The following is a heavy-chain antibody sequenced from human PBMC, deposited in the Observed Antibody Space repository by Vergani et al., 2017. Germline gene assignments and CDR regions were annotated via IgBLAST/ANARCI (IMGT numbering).Heavy chain of an antibody. J-gene: IGHJ4*02. D-gene: IGHD2-8*01. Sequence: EVQLVESGGGLVTPGGSLRLSCAASGFTFSSYSMNWVRQAPGKGLEWVSSISSSSSSSYIYYADSVKGRFTISRDNAKNSLYLQMNSLRAEDTAVDYCARCTDCTNGVNWGQGTLVTVSS. CDR2: ISSSSSSSYI. V-gene: IGHV3-21*01. CDR1: GFTFSSYS. CDR3: ARCTDCTNGVN.